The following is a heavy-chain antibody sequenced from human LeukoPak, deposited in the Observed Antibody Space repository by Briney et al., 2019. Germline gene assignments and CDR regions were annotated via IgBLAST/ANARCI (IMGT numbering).Heavy chain of an antibody. D-gene: IGHD2-15*01. CDR3: AKHCSGGSCPYYYYYMDV. CDR2: IYYSGST. CDR1: GGSISSYY. J-gene: IGHJ6*03. Sequence: PSETLSLTCTVSGGSISSYYWSWIRQPPGKGLEWIGYIYYSGSTNYNPSLKSRVTISVDTSKNQFSLKLNSVTAADRAVYYCAKHCSGGSCPYYYYYMDVWGKGTTLTVSS. V-gene: IGHV4-59*08.